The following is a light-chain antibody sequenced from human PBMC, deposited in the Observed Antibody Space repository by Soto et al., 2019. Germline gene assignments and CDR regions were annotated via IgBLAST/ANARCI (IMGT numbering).Light chain of an antibody. V-gene: IGKV3-11*01. Sequence: IVLTQSPATLSLSPGERAALSCRASQSVSTSLAWYQHKPGQAPILLIYDASKRAPVIPSRVSGSGSGTDFTLTISSSEREDFAVYYCQVRGVWPPFGQGTRVELK. J-gene: IGKJ1*01. CDR3: QVRGVWPP. CDR1: QSVSTS. CDR2: DAS.